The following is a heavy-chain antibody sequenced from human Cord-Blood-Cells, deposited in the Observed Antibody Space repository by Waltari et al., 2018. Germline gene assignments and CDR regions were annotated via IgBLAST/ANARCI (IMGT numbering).Heavy chain of an antibody. D-gene: IGHD6-13*01. CDR3: ARVGSIAATTNWFDP. Sequence: QVQLVQSGAEVKKPGSSVKVSCKASGGPFSSSAISWVRQAPGQGLEWMGGIIPIFGTANYAQKFQCRVTITADEATSTAYMELSSLRSEDTAVYYCARVGSIAATTNWFDPWGQGTLVTVSS. CDR1: GGPFSSSA. CDR2: IIPIFGTA. V-gene: IGHV1-69*01. J-gene: IGHJ5*02.